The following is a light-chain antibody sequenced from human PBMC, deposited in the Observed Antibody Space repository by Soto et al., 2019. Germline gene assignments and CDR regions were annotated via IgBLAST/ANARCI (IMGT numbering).Light chain of an antibody. Sequence: QSVLTQPASVSGSPGQSITISCTGTSSDVGSYNLVSWYQQHPGKAPKLMIYEGSKRPSGVSNRFSGSKSGNTASLTISGLQAEDEADYSCCSYAGSSTLNVVFGGGTKLTVL. V-gene: IGLV2-23*01. CDR3: CSYAGSSTLNVV. CDR2: EGS. CDR1: SSDVGSYNL. J-gene: IGLJ2*01.